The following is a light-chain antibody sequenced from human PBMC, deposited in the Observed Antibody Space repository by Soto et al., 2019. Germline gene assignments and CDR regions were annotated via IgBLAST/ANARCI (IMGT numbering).Light chain of an antibody. CDR1: QSVSRD. CDR2: DTS. V-gene: IGKV3-11*01. CDR3: QQRSDWPQIT. Sequence: EVVLTQSPATLSLSPGETATLSCRASQSVSRDLAWYQQKPGQAPRLLIYDTSTRAPGIPARFSGSGSGTAFTLTISSIQPEDVALYFCQQRSDWPQITFGQGTRLEIK. J-gene: IGKJ5*01.